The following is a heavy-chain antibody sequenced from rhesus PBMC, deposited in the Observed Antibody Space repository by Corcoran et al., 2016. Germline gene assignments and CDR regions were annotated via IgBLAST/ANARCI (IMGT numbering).Heavy chain of an antibody. CDR2: IYGGSGNT. D-gene: IGHD6-19*01. J-gene: IGHJ4*01. Sequence: QVQLQESGPGLVKPSETLSLTCAVSGYSISSGYGWGWIRQPPGKGLEWIGQIYGGSGNTYTNPSLKRRVTVSKDTSKNQFSLKLSSVTAADTAVYYCATDRGAADPRFDYWGQGVLVTVSS. V-gene: IGHV4-127*01. CDR3: ATDRGAADPRFDY. CDR1: GYSISSGYG.